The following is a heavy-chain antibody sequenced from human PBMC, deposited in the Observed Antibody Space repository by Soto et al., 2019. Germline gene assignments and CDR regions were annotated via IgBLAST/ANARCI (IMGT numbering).Heavy chain of an antibody. CDR1: GFTFRSSP. CDR3: AKHSHWGISSPTHDH. V-gene: IGHV3-23*01. CDR2: IKGDDDSK. J-gene: IGHJ4*01. Sequence: EVQLLESGGGLVQPGGSLRLSCAVSGFTFRSSPMSWVRRAPGKGLVWVSGIKGDDDSKHYADSVRGRFTITRDNYKNALLLQINSPRAEDTAIYYCAKHSHWGISSPTHDHWGHGTLVTLSS. D-gene: IGHD6-6*01.